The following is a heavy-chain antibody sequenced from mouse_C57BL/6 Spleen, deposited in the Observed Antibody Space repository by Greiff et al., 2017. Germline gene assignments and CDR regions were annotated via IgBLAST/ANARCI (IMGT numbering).Heavy chain of an antibody. Sequence: EVMLVESGGGLVKPGGSLKLSCAASGFTFSDYGMHWVRQAPETGLEWVAYISSGSSTISYADTVKGRFTISRDNAKNTLFLQMTSLRSEDTAMYYCARQGLGQGYFDVWGTGTTVTVAA. V-gene: IGHV5-17*01. D-gene: IGHD4-1*01. CDR1: GFTFSDYG. CDR3: ARQGLGQGYFDV. CDR2: ISSGSSTI. J-gene: IGHJ1*03.